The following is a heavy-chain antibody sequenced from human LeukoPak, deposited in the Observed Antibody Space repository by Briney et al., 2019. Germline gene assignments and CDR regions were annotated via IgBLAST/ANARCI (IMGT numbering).Heavy chain of an antibody. J-gene: IGHJ4*02. D-gene: IGHD2-2*01. CDR1: GFTSGHIFTDYW. CDR3: SAILYH. Sequence: PGGSPRLSCVASGFTSGHIFTDYWMTWVRQVPGKGLEWVANINQDGSQTYYLDSVKARFTISRDNAKESVSLQMNSLRAEDTAIYYCSAILYHWGQGTLVTVSS. V-gene: IGHV3-7*01. CDR2: INQDGSQT.